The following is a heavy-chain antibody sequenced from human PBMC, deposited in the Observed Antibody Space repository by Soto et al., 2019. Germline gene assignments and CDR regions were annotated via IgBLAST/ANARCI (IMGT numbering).Heavy chain of an antibody. CDR2: ISAYNGNT. J-gene: IGHJ6*02. CDR1: GYTFTSYG. CDR3: ARDLAXGIAKKYYYYYYYGMDV. V-gene: IGHV1-18*04. D-gene: IGHD3-10*01. Sequence: GASVKVSCKASGYTFTSYGISWVRQAPGQGLEWMGWISAYNGNTNYAQKLQGRVTMTTDTSTSTAYMELRSLRSDDTAVYYCARDLAXGIAKKYYYYYYYGMDVWGQGTTVTVSS.